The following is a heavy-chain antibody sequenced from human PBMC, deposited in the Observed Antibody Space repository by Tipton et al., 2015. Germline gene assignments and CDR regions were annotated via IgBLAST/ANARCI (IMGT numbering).Heavy chain of an antibody. CDR2: ISAYNGNT. J-gene: IGHJ4*02. Sequence: QSGAEVKKPGASVKVSCKASGYTFTSYGISWVRQAPGQGLEWMGWISAYNGNTNYAQKLQGRVTMTRDTSTSTVYMELSSLRSEDTAVYYCAREGCISTSCYDYWGQGSLVTVSS. D-gene: IGHD2-2*01. V-gene: IGHV1-18*01. CDR1: GYTFTSYG. CDR3: AREGCISTSCYDY.